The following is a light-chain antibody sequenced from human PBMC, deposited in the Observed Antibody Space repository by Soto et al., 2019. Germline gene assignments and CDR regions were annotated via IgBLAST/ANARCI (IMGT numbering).Light chain of an antibody. V-gene: IGKV1-39*01. Sequence: DIQMTQSPSSLSASVGDGVTITCRASQSITGYLNWYQQKPGKVPKLLIYAASTLQSGVPSRFSGSGSGTDFTLTLSSLQAEDSATYYCQQSFIAPWTFGQGTKVEIK. CDR1: QSITGY. CDR3: QQSFIAPWT. J-gene: IGKJ1*01. CDR2: AAS.